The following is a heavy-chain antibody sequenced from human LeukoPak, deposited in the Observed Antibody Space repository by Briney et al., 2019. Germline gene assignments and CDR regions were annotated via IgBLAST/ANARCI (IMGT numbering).Heavy chain of an antibody. V-gene: IGHV3-21*01. CDR2: ISSSGAYI. CDR1: GFIFINAW. J-gene: IGHJ4*02. D-gene: IGHD3-22*01. Sequence: GGSLRLSCAASGFIFINAWMNWVRQAPGKGLECLSSISSSGAYIYYADSVKGRFTISRDNAKKSLYLQMNSLRAEDTAIYYCVGNYYDSSGLDYWGQGTLVTVSS. CDR3: VGNYYDSSGLDY.